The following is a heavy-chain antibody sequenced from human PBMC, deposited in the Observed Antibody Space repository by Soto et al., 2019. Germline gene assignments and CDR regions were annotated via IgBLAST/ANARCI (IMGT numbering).Heavy chain of an antibody. V-gene: IGHV3-7*01. D-gene: IGHD2-15*01. CDR3: ARDIRVVVELDY. Sequence: GSLRLSCAASGFTFTNYAMTWVRQAPGKGLEWVANIKQDGSEKYYVDSVKGRFTISRDNAKNSLYLQMNSLRAEDTAVYYCARDIRVVVELDYWGQGTLVTVSS. CDR1: GFTFTNYA. CDR2: IKQDGSEK. J-gene: IGHJ4*02.